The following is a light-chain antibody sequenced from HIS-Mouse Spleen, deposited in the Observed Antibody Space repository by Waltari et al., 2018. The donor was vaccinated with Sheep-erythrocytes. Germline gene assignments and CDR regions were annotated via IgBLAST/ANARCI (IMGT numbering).Light chain of an antibody. V-gene: IGKV1-33*01. CDR2: DAS. Sequence: DXQMTQSPSSXXASXXXRVTIPCQASQDISNYLNXYQQKPGKAPKLPLYDASNLXTGVPXXXSGSGSGTXFTFTISSLQPEDIATXYCQQYDNLPYTFGQGTKLEIK. CDR1: QDISNY. CDR3: QQYDNLPYT. J-gene: IGKJ2*01.